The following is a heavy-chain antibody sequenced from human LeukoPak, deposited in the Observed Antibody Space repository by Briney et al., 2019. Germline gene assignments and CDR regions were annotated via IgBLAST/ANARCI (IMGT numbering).Heavy chain of an antibody. Sequence: PSETLSLTCTVSGYSINNGFYWGWIRQPPGKGLEWIGSIYHSERTHYNPSLKSRVTISVDTSKNQFSLKLSSVTAADTAVYYCARALPITPYFDYWGQGTLVTVSS. CDR3: ARALPITPYFDY. J-gene: IGHJ4*02. CDR2: IYHSERT. CDR1: GYSINNGFY. V-gene: IGHV4-38-2*02. D-gene: IGHD1-20*01.